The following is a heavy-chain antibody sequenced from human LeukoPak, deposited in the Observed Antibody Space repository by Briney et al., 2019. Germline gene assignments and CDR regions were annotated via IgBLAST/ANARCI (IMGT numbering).Heavy chain of an antibody. CDR1: GGSISSSNW. J-gene: IGHJ4*02. CDR2: IYHSGST. V-gene: IGHV4-4*02. D-gene: IGHD3-10*01. Sequence: PSGTLSLTCAVSGGSISSSNWWSWVRQPPGKGLEWIGEIYHSGSTNYNPSLKSRVTISVDKSKNQFSLKLSSVTAADTAVYYCARDAAYYYGSGSYRNGIDYWGQGTLVTVSS. CDR3: ARDAAYYYGSGSYRNGIDY.